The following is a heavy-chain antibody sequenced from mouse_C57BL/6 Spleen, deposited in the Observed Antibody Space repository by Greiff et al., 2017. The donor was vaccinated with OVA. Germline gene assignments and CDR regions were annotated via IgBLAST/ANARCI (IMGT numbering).Heavy chain of an antibody. V-gene: IGHV1-15*01. CDR3: TRGWLLPWFAY. Sequence: QVQLQQSGAELVRPGASVTLSCKASGYTFTDYDMHWVKQTPVHGLEWIGAIDPETGGTAYNQKFKGKAILTADKSSSTAYMELRSLTSEDSAVYYCTRGWLLPWFAYWGQGTLVTVSA. CDR1: GYTFTDYD. J-gene: IGHJ3*01. D-gene: IGHD2-3*01. CDR2: IDPETGGT.